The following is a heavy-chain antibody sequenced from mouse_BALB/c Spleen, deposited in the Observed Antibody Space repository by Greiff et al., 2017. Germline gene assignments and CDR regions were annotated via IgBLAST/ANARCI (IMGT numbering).Heavy chain of an antibody. CDR3: ARSPCGNYGWFAY. Sequence: VQLQQSGAELVRPGALVKLSCTASGFTFKDYYMHWVQQRPEQGLEWIGWIDPENGNTIYDPKFQGKASITADTSSNTAYLQLSSLTSEDTAVYYCARSPCGNYGWFAYWGQGTLVTVSA. CDR1: GFTFKDYY. D-gene: IGHD2-1*01. V-gene: IGHV14-1*02. CDR2: IDPENGNT. J-gene: IGHJ3*01.